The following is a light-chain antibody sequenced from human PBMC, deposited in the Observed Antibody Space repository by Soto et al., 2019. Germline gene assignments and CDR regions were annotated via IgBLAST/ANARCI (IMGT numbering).Light chain of an antibody. CDR3: CSYAGTSTYV. CDR2: EGT. J-gene: IGLJ1*01. Sequence: QSVLTQPASVSGSPGQSITISCTGTSTDVGSYNLVSWYQQYPGKAPKLMIYEGTKRPSGISNRFSGFKSGNTASLTISRLQAEDEADYFCCSYAGTSTYVFGTGTKVTAL. V-gene: IGLV2-23*01. CDR1: STDVGSYNL.